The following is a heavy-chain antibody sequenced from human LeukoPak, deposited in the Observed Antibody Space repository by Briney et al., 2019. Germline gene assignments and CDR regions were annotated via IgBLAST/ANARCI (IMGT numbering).Heavy chain of an antibody. J-gene: IGHJ5*01. CDR2: IHYSGST. CDR1: GGSITSHF. D-gene: IGHD3-10*01. CDR3: ARLVWLGESPGSWFDS. V-gene: IGHV4-59*11. Sequence: SETLSLACSVSGGSITSHFWSWLRHPPGKGLEWIGYIHYSGSTNYNPSLKSRVTISPDTSKNQLFLKLNSVTAADTAVYYCARLVWLGESPGSWFDSWGQGTLVTVFS.